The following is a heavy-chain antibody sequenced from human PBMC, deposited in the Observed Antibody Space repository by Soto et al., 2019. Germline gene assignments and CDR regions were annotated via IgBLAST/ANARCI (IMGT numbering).Heavy chain of an antibody. CDR1: GYTFTSYA. CDR3: ARGYSGPFNWFDP. J-gene: IGHJ5*02. CDR2: INAGNGNT. V-gene: IGHV1-3*01. Sequence: ASVKVSCTASGYTFTSYAMHWVRQAPGQRLEWMGWINAGNGNTKYSQKFQGRVTITRDTSASTAYMELSSLRSEDTAVYYCARGYSGPFNWFDPWGQGTLVTVSS. D-gene: IGHD1-26*01.